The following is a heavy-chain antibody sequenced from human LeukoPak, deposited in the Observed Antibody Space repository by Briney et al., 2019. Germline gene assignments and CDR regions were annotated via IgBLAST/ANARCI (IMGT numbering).Heavy chain of an antibody. V-gene: IGHV1-46*01. Sequence: ASVKVSCKASGYTFTSYYMYWVRQAPGQGLEWTGIINPSGGSTSYAQKFQGRVTMTRDTSTSTVYMELSSLRSEDTAVYYCARARGYSYGYYYGMDVWGQGTTVTVSS. CDR3: ARARGYSYGYYYGMDV. CDR1: GYTFTSYY. D-gene: IGHD5-18*01. CDR2: INPSGGST. J-gene: IGHJ6*02.